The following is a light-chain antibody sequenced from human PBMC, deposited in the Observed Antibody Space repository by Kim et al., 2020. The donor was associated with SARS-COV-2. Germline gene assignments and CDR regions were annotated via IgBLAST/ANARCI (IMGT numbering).Light chain of an antibody. V-gene: IGKV3-20*01. CDR2: EAS. Sequence: EIVLTQSPGTLSLSPGERATLSCRASQSVGSSFLAWYQQKPGQAPTLLIYEASTRATGISDRFSGSGSGTDFTLTISRLEPEDFAVYYCQQFGGSSYTFGQGTKLEI. J-gene: IGKJ2*01. CDR3: QQFGGSSYT. CDR1: QSVGSSF.